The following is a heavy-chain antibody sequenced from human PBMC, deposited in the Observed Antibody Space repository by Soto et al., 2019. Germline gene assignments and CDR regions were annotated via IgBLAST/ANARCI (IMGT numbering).Heavy chain of an antibody. CDR3: ARRYGSCFDY. CDR2: IYYSGNT. J-gene: IGHJ4*02. V-gene: IGHV4-4*02. CDR1: GGSIISSNW. D-gene: IGHD5-18*01. Sequence: SETLSLTYAVSGGSIISSNWWSWVRQPPGKGLEWIGEIYYSGNTNANPSLKSRVTLSLDKSKNHFSLMLSSVTAADTAVYYCARRYGSCFDYWGQGTLVTVSS.